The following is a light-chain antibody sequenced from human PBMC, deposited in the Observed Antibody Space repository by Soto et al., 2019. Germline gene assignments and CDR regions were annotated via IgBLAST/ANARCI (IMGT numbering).Light chain of an antibody. CDR2: KAS. CDR1: QSISSW. V-gene: IGKV1-5*03. J-gene: IGKJ1*01. Sequence: DIQMTQSPSTLSASVGDRVTITCRASQSISSWLAWYQKKPXKAPKLLIYKASSLESGVPSRFSGSGSGTEFTLTISSLQPDDFATYYCQHYNSYSGAFGQGTKVDIK. CDR3: QHYNSYSGA.